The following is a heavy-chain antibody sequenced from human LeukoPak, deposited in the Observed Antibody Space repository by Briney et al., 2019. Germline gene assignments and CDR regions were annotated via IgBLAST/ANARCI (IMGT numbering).Heavy chain of an antibody. CDR2: IKSKTDGGTT. V-gene: IGHV3-15*01. CDR1: GFTFSNAW. Sequence: GGSLRLSCAASGFTFSNAWLTWFRQAPGKGREWVGGIKSKTDGGTTDYAAPVKGRFTISRDDSKNTLYLQMNSLKTEDTAVYYCTSKPMDYYGSGSLDYWGREPWSPSPQ. D-gene: IGHD3-10*01. J-gene: IGHJ4*02. CDR3: TSKPMDYYGSGSLDY.